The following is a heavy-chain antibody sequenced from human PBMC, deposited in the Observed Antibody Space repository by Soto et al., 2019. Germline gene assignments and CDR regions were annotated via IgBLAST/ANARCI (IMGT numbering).Heavy chain of an antibody. V-gene: IGHV3-30-3*01. Sequence: QVRLVESGGGVVQPGRSLRLSCTASGFSFSSYAMYWFRQPPGKGLAGVAVISHDGINKHYADSVKGRVTVSRDNSNHSLDLQLNSLRGEDTAMYYCARDMYSSDYFVKWFEPWGQGTLVTVSS. CDR2: ISHDGINK. CDR1: GFSFSSYA. CDR3: ARDMYSSDYFVKWFEP. D-gene: IGHD6-19*01. J-gene: IGHJ5*02.